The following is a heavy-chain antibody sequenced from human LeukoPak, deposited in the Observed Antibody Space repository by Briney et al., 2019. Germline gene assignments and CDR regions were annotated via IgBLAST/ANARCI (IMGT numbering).Heavy chain of an antibody. V-gene: IGHV4-38-2*02. D-gene: IGHD2-2*03. Sequence: SETLSLTCAVSGYSISSGYYWGWIRQPPGKGLEWIGGIYHSGSTYYNPSLKSRVTISVDTSKNQFSLKLSSVTAADTAVYYCARELMGIVVVPAAISSWFDPWGQGTLVTVSS. CDR1: GYSISSGYY. CDR3: ARELMGIVVVPAAISSWFDP. J-gene: IGHJ5*02. CDR2: IYHSGST.